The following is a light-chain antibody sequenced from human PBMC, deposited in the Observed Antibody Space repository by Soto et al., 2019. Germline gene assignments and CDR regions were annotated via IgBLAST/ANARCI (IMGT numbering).Light chain of an antibody. CDR2: LAF. CDR3: MQNLETPHT. V-gene: IGKV2-28*01. J-gene: IGKJ2*01. CDR1: RSLLHSNGYQY. Sequence: IVMTQSPLSLPVTPGEPASISCRPSRSLLHSNGYQYLDWYLQKPGQSPRLLISLAFNRASGVPDRFSGSGPGTFFTLKINRVEAEDVGIYYCMQNLETPHTFGQGTKLEIE.